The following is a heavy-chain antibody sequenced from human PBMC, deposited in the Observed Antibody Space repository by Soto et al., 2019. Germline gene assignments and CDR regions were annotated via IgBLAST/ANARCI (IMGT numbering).Heavy chain of an antibody. Sequence: GGSLRLSCEASGFSFSPYGMNWVRQAPGRGLEWISYISSTSTTMYYSDSVKGRCAISRDDARNSLSLEMNYLRDDDTAVYYCATDWSAIAYGLDVWGQGTTVTGS. CDR2: ISSTSTTM. D-gene: IGHD3-3*01. J-gene: IGHJ6*02. V-gene: IGHV3-48*02. CDR3: ATDWSAIAYGLDV. CDR1: GFSFSPYG.